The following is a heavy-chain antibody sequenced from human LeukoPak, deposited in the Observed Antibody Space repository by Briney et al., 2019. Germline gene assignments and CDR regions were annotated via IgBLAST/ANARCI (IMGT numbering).Heavy chain of an antibody. J-gene: IGHJ4*02. Sequence: TGGSLRLSCAASGFSFSNYVMSWVRQAPGKGLEWVSAISGSASSAYYADSVKGRFTISRDNSKDTLSLQMKSLRAEDTAVYFCAKARPNTYGEWTAFDYWGQGTLVTVSS. CDR1: GFSFSNYV. D-gene: IGHD4-17*01. CDR2: ISGSASSA. V-gene: IGHV3-23*01. CDR3: AKARPNTYGEWTAFDY.